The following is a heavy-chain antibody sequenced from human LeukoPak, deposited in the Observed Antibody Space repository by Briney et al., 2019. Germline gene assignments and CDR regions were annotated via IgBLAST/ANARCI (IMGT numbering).Heavy chain of an antibody. J-gene: IGHJ3*02. CDR3: ARDRVVGATDAFDI. CDR1: GGSFSGYY. D-gene: IGHD1-26*01. V-gene: IGHV4-34*01. Sequence: SETLSLTCAVYGGSFSGYYWSWIRQPPGKGLEWIGEINHSGSTNYNPSLKSRVTISVDKSKNQFSLKLSSVTAADTAVYYCARDRVVGATDAFDIWGQGAMVTVSS. CDR2: INHSGST.